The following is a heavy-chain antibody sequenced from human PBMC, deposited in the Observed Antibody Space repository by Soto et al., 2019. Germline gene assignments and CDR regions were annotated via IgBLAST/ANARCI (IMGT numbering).Heavy chain of an antibody. CDR2: IDPSDSQT. CDR1: GYSFAGYW. J-gene: IGHJ4*02. V-gene: IGHV5-10-1*01. CDR3: ARQIYDSDTGPNFQYYFDS. D-gene: IGHD3-22*01. Sequence: GESLKISCKGSGYSFAGYWITWVRQKPGKGLEWMGRIDPSDSQTYYSPSFRGHVTISVTKSITAVFLQWSSLRASDTAMYYCARQIYDSDTGPNFQYYFDSWGQGTPVTVSS.